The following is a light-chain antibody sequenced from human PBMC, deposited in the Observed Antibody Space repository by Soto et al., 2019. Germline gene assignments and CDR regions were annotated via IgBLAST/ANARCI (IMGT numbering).Light chain of an antibody. CDR2: LNSDGSH. CDR3: QTWGTGIHV. Sequence: QLVLTQSPSASASLGASVKLTCTLSSGHSSYAIAWHQQQPEKGTRYLMKLNSDGSHSKGDGIPDRFSGSSSGAERYLISSSLQSEDEAYYYCQTWGTGIHVFGTGTKLTVL. CDR1: SGHSSYA. J-gene: IGLJ1*01. V-gene: IGLV4-69*01.